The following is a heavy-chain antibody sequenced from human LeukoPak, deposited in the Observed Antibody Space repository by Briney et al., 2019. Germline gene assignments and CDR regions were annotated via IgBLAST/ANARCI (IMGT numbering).Heavy chain of an antibody. CDR2: IYSDGNT. CDR1: GFTVNNNY. V-gene: IGHV3-53*01. Sequence: PGGSLRLSCAASGFTVNNNYMSWVRQAPGKGLEWVSVIYSDGNTYYADSVKGRFTIARDNSKNTLYLQMNSLRAEDTAVYYCARVITIFGVAPPLIYYYYMDVWGKGTTVTVSS. D-gene: IGHD3-3*01. J-gene: IGHJ6*03. CDR3: ARVITIFGVAPPLIYYYYMDV.